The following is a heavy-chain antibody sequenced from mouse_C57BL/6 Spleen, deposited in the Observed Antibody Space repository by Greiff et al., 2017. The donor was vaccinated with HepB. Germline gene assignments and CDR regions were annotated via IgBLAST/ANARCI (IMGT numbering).Heavy chain of an antibody. J-gene: IGHJ3*01. CDR3: ARDITTVVARKAY. Sequence: QVQLQQPAAELVKPGASVKMSCKASGYTFTSYWITWVKQRPGQGLEWIGDIYPGSGSTNYNEKFKSKATLTVDTSSSTAYMQLSSLTSEDSAVYYCARDITTVVARKAYWGQGTLVTVSA. CDR1: GYTFTSYW. CDR2: IYPGSGST. V-gene: IGHV1-55*01. D-gene: IGHD1-1*01.